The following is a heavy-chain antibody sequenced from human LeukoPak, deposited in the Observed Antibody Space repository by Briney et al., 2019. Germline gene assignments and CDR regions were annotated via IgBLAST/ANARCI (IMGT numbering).Heavy chain of an antibody. V-gene: IGHV4-59*08. J-gene: IGHJ6*03. Sequence: SETLSLTCTVSGGSISGYYWSWIRQPPGKGLKWIGYIYYSGSTYYNPSLKSRVTISVDTSKNQFSLKLSSVTAADTAVYYCASGGADYMDVWGKGTTVTVSS. CDR2: IYYSGST. D-gene: IGHD3-3*01. CDR1: GGSISGYY. CDR3: ASGGADYMDV.